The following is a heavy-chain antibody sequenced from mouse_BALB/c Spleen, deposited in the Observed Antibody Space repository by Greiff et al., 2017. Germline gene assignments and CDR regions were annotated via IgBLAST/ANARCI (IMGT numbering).Heavy chain of an antibody. CDR3: ASTTVVATDAMDY. CDR2: ISSGGST. J-gene: IGHJ4*01. V-gene: IGHV5-6-5*01. D-gene: IGHD1-1*01. Sequence: EVKVVESGGGLVKPGGSLKLSCAASGFTFSSYAMSWVRQTPEKRLEWVASISSGGSTYYPDSVKGRFTISRDNARNILYLQMSSLRSEDTAMYYCASTTVVATDAMDYWGQGTSVTVSS. CDR1: GFTFSSYA.